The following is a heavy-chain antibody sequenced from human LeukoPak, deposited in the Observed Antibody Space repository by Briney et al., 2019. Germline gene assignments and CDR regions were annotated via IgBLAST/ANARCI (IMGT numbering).Heavy chain of an antibody. J-gene: IGHJ4*02. Sequence: ASVKVSCKASGYTFTSYYMHWVRQAPGQGLEWMGIMIPSTGSTSYSQKFQGRVTMTRDTSTSTVYMELSRLRSEDTAAYYCARDRTVTTGEFDYWGQGTLVTVSS. V-gene: IGHV1-46*01. D-gene: IGHD4-17*01. CDR2: MIPSTGST. CDR3: ARDRTVTTGEFDY. CDR1: GYTFTSYY.